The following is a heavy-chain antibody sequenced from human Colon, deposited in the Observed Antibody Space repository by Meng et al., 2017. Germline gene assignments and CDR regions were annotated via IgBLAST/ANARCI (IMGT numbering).Heavy chain of an antibody. CDR1: GGSFSGYY. J-gene: IGHJ6*02. CDR3: ARGLRGLDV. D-gene: IGHD3-10*01. CDR2: INHSGST. V-gene: IGHV4-34*01. Sequence: GSLRLSCAVYGGSFSGYYWSWIRQPPGKGLEWIGEINHSGSTNYNPSLKSRVTISVDTSKNQFSLKLSPVTAADTAVYYCARGLRGLDVWGQGTTVTVSS.